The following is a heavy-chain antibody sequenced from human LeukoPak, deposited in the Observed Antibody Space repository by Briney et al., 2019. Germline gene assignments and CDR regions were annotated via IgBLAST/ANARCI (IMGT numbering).Heavy chain of an antibody. J-gene: IGHJ4*02. D-gene: IGHD1-26*01. CDR1: GGTFSSYA. Sequence: SVKVSCKASGGTFSSYAISWVRQAPGQGLEWMGGIIPIFGTANYAQKFQGRVTITADESTSTAYMELSSLRSEDTAVYYCARVIVGARGPFDYWGQGTLVTVSS. V-gene: IGHV1-69*13. CDR2: IIPIFGTA. CDR3: ARVIVGARGPFDY.